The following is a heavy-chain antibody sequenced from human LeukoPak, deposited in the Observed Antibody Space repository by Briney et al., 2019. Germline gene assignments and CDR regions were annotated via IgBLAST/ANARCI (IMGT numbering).Heavy chain of an antibody. CDR2: ISSSSSYI. J-gene: IGHJ4*02. CDR3: ARDSALRSSVDY. D-gene: IGHD4-17*01. Sequence: GGSLRLSCAASGFTFSSYSMNWVRQAPGKGLEWVSSISSSSSYIYYADSVKGRFTISRDNAKNSLYLQMNSLRAEDTAVYYCARDSALRSSVDYWGQGTLVTVSS. CDR1: GFTFSSYS. V-gene: IGHV3-21*01.